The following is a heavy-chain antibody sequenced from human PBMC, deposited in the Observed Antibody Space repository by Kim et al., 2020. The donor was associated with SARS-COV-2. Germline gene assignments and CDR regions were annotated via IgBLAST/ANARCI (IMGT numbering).Heavy chain of an antibody. CDR2: INPSGGDT. CDR1: GYTFTSYY. V-gene: IGHV1-46*01. J-gene: IGHJ6*02. Sequence: ASVKVSCKASGYTFTSYYMHWVRQAPGQGLEWMGIINPSGGDTSYAQKFQGRVTMTRDTSTSTVYMELSSLRSEDTAVYYCARVLTRGAGDYYDDFGRDVWGQGTTVTVPS. D-gene: IGHD1-26*01. CDR3: ARVLTRGAGDYYDDFGRDV.